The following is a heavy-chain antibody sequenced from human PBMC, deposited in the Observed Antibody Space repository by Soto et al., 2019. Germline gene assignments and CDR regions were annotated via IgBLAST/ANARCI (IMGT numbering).Heavy chain of an antibody. Sequence: GGSLRLACAASGFTSRNYWMSWGRQGPGKGLEWVANIKQDGIEKVYVDSVKGRFTISRYNPKNSLYLQMNSLRAEDTAVYYCTRGTALGYCNGSSCPGMDVSGPGTTVTVSS. CDR3: TRGTALGYCNGSSCPGMDV. V-gene: IGHV3-7*03. J-gene: IGHJ6*02. D-gene: IGHD2-15*01. CDR2: IKQDGIEK. CDR1: GFTSRNYW.